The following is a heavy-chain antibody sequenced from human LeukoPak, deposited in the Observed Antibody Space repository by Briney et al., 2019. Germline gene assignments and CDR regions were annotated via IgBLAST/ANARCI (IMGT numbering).Heavy chain of an antibody. D-gene: IGHD3-10*01. CDR1: GGSFSGYY. J-gene: IGHJ5*02. CDR3: ARRRYYGSENYYNVPWFDP. CDR2: INPTGIT. Sequence: SETLSLTCAVYGGSFSGYYWSWIRQPPGKGLEWIGEINPTGITNYDPSLISRVTISVDTSKNQFSLRLISLTAADTAVYYCARRRYYGSENYYNVPWFDPWGQGTLVTVSS. V-gene: IGHV4-34*01.